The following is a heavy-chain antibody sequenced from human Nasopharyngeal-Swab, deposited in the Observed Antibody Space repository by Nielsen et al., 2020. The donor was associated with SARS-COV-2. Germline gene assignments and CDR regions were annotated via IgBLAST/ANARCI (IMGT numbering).Heavy chain of an antibody. CDR2: MNPNSGNT. CDR1: GYTFTSYD. D-gene: IGHD5-12*01. CDR3: ARANRWWLRSGNLGAHWFDP. V-gene: IGHV1-8*01. Sequence: ASVKVSCKASGYTFTSYDINWVRQATGQGLEWMGWMNPNSGNTGYAQKFQGRVTMTRKTSIRTAYMELSSLRSEDTAVYYCARANRWWLRSGNLGAHWFDPWGQGTLVTVSS. J-gene: IGHJ5*02.